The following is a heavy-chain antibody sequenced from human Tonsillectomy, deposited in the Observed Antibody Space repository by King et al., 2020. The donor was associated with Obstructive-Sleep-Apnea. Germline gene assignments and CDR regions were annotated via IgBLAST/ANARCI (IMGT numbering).Heavy chain of an antibody. CDR3: AREGSTSLDY. Sequence: VQLVESGGGLVKPGGSLRLSCAASGFTFSTYRMNWVRQAPGKGLEWVSSISSGSSYIYYEDSVEGRFTISRDNAKNSLYLQLNSLRAEDTAVYYCAREGSTSLDYGGQGTLVTVPS. CDR2: ISSGSSYI. J-gene: IGHJ4*02. CDR1: GFTFSTYR. V-gene: IGHV3-21*01. D-gene: IGHD2-2*01.